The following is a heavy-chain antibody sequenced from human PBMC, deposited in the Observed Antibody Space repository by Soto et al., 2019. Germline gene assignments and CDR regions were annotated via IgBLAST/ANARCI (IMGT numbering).Heavy chain of an antibody. CDR3: AREGSYSAYNFAHGIQLWSFDF. D-gene: IGHD5-12*01. CDR1: GGSINTFS. V-gene: IGHV4-4*07. CDR2: IFSSGST. Sequence: SETLSLTCTVSGGSINTFSWSWVRPPAGKGLEWIGRIFSSGSTSFNPSLESRVAMSVDTSKNHFSPNVSSVTAADMAVYYCAREGSYSAYNFAHGIQLWSFDFWGQGALVTVSS. J-gene: IGHJ4*02.